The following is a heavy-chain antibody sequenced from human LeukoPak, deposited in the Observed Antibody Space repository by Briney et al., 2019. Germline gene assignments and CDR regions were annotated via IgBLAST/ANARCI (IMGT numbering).Heavy chain of an antibody. V-gene: IGHV4-61*02. CDR3: ARGVTMVRGVIITPYFQH. CDR1: GGSISSGSYY. D-gene: IGHD3-10*01. J-gene: IGHJ1*01. Sequence: PSQTLSLTCTVSGGSISSGSYYWSWIRQPAGKGLEWIGRIYTSGSTNYNPSLKSRVTISVDTSKNQFSLKLSSVTAADTAVYYCARGVTMVRGVIITPYFQHWGQGTLVTVSS. CDR2: IYTSGST.